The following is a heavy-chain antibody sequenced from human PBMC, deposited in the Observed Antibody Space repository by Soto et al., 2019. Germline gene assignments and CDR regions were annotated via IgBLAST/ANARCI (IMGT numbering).Heavy chain of an antibody. D-gene: IGHD1-7*01. CDR1: GFTFSSYA. V-gene: IGHV3-30-3*01. CDR3: ARERITGTTPNFDY. Sequence: QVQLVESGGGVVQPGRSLRLSCAASGFTFSSYAMHWVRQAPGKGLEWVAVISYDGSNKYYADSVKGRFTISRDNSKNTLYLQMNSLRAEDTAVYYCARERITGTTPNFDYWGQGTLVTVS. CDR2: ISYDGSNK. J-gene: IGHJ4*02.